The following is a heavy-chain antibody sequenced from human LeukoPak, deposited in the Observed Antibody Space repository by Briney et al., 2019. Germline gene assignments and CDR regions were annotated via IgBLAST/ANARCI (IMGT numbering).Heavy chain of an antibody. CDR2: IYSGGTT. CDR1: GFTVSSNY. D-gene: IGHD3-3*01. Sequence: GGSLRLSCAASGFTVSSNYMSWVRQAPGMGLEWVSVIYSGGTTYYADSVKGRFTISRDNSKNTLYLQMNSLRAEDTAVYYCAIIQILEWLLSLPPSGMDVWGQGTTVTVSS. CDR3: AIIQILEWLLSLPPSGMDV. J-gene: IGHJ6*02. V-gene: IGHV3-53*01.